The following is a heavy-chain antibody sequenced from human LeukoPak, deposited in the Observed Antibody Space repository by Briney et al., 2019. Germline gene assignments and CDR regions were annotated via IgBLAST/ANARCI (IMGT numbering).Heavy chain of an antibody. CDR1: GYTFTGYY. Sequence: SVKVSCKASGYTFTGYYMHWVRQAPGQGLEWMGGIIPIFGTANYAQKFQGRVTITADESTSTAYMELSSLRSEDTAVYYCARGIPSVHYYYYMDVWGKGTTVTVSS. D-gene: IGHD2-8*01. V-gene: IGHV1-69*13. CDR2: IIPIFGTA. J-gene: IGHJ6*03. CDR3: ARGIPSVHYYYYMDV.